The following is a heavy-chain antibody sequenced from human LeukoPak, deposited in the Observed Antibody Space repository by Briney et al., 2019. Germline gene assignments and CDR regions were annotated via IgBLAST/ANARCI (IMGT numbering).Heavy chain of an antibody. J-gene: IGHJ1*01. CDR2: IYHSGST. D-gene: IGHD3-22*01. CDR1: GGSISSYY. Sequence: SETLSLTRTVSGGSISSYYWSWIRQPPGKGLEWIGSIYHSGSTYYNPSLKSRVTISVDTSKNQFSLKLRSVTAADTAVYYCARVVQSTDSSGFYLPEYFQHWGQGTLVTVSS. V-gene: IGHV4-38-2*02. CDR3: ARVVQSTDSSGFYLPEYFQH.